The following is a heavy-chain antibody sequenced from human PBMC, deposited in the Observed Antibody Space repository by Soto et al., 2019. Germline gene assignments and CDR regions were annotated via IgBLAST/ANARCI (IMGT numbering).Heavy chain of an antibody. J-gene: IGHJ3*02. CDR1: GGSISSYY. CDR3: ARVSVFDYDSVYAFDI. CDR2: MYYGGRT. V-gene: IGHV4-59*08. D-gene: IGHD3-22*01. Sequence: PSETLSLTCTVSGGSISSYYWSWIRQPPGKGLEWIGYMYYGGRTNYNPSLKSRVTISVDTSKNQFSLKLSSVTAADTAVYYCARVSVFDYDSVYAFDIWGQGTMVTVSS.